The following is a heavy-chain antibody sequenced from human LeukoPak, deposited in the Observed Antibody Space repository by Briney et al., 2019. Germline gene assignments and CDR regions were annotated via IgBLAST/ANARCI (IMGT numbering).Heavy chain of an antibody. CDR3: ARGSSGWSPQFDY. CDR2: ISYDGNDK. CDR1: GFTFSSYA. J-gene: IGHJ4*02. D-gene: IGHD6-19*01. V-gene: IGHV3-30*04. Sequence: GGSLRLSCVASGFTFSSYAMHWVRQAPGKGLEWVAFISYDGNDKYYADSVKGRFTISRDKAKNTLYLQMNSLRAEDTAVYYCARGSSGWSPQFDYWGQGTLVTVSS.